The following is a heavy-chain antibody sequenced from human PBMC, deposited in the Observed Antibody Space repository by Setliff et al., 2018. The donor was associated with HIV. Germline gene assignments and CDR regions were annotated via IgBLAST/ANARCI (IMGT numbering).Heavy chain of an antibody. CDR2: MNSDGSRT. CDR1: GFTFNSYW. Sequence: GGSLRLSCAASGFTFNSYWMHWVRQLPGKGLVWVSSMNSDGSRTTYADSVKGRFTISRDNAKKMLYVQMNSLRAEDTAVYYCARPMEIGRHPVAGQRDAFDIWGQGTMVTVSS. D-gene: IGHD6-19*01. V-gene: IGHV3-74*03. J-gene: IGHJ3*02. CDR3: ARPMEIGRHPVAGQRDAFDI.